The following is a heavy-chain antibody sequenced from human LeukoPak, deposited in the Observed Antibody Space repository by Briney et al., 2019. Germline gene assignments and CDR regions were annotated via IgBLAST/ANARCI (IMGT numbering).Heavy chain of an antibody. CDR2: IKEDGSVR. D-gene: IGHD6-13*01. V-gene: IGHV3-7*03. J-gene: IGHJ4*02. CDR3: ARGPGGSSWYVSHFDY. Sequence: GGSLRLSCEGSAFIFSGHWMNWVRQTPGKGLEWVASIKEDGSVRQYVDSVKGRFSISRDNTKGSLFLQLNSLRAEDTAVYYCARGPGGSSWYVSHFDYWGQGTLVTVSS. CDR1: AFIFSGHW.